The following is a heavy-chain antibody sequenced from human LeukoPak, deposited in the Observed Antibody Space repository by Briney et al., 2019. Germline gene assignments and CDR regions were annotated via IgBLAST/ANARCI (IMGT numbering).Heavy chain of an antibody. D-gene: IGHD6-13*01. CDR1: GGSISSYY. J-gene: IGHJ2*01. CDR3: ARHVQQLLKTADWYFDL. V-gene: IGHV4-59*08. Sequence: SETLSLTCTVSGGSISSYYWSWIRQPPGKGLEWIGYIYYSGSTNYNPSLKSRVTISVDTSGNHLSLKLSSVTAADTAVYYCARHVQQLLKTADWYFDLRGRGTLVTVSS. CDR2: IYYSGST.